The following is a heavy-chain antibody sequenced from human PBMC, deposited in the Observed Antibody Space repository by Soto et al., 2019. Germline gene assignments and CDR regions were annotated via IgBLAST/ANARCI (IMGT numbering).Heavy chain of an antibody. CDR2: ITPNSGGT. D-gene: IGHD5-12*01. CDR3: ASNQRYSGYQPHCNYYYYGMDV. CDR1: GYTFTGYY. Sequence: QVQLVQSGAEVKKPGASVKVSCKASGYTFTGYYMNWVRQAPGQGLEWMGWITPNSGGTNYAQKFQGRVTMTRETTISTADMERSRRRSDDTALYYCASNQRYSGYQPHCNYYYYGMDVWGQGTTVTVSS. J-gene: IGHJ6*02. V-gene: IGHV1-2*02.